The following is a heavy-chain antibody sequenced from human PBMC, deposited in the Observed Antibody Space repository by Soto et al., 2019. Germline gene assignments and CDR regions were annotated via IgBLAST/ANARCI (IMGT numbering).Heavy chain of an antibody. V-gene: IGHV4-34*01. CDR1: GGSFSGYY. Sequence: PSETLSLTCAVYGGSFSGYYWSWIRQPPGKGLEWIGEINHSGSTNYNPSLKSRVTISVDTSKNQFSLKLSSMTAADTAVYYCARFNIAIDAFDIWGQGTMVTVSS. CDR2: INHSGST. J-gene: IGHJ3*02. D-gene: IGHD2-21*01. CDR3: ARFNIAIDAFDI.